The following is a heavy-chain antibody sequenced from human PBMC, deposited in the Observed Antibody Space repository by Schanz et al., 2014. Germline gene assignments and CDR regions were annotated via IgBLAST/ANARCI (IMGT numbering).Heavy chain of an antibody. Sequence: QVQLVQSGAEVKKPGASVKVSCKASGHPFTAYYMHWVRQAPGQGLEWMGRINPNSGGTNYAENFQGRVTMTRDTSTSTVYMELSRLTSDDTAVYYCVRELSGGTFDYWGQGTTVTVSS. J-gene: IGHJ4*03. CDR2: INPNSGGT. CDR1: GHPFTAYY. D-gene: IGHD1-1*01. CDR3: VRELSGGTFDY. V-gene: IGHV1-2*06.